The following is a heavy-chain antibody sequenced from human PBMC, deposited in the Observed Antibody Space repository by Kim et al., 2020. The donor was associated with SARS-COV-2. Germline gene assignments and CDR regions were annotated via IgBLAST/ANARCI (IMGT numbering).Heavy chain of an antibody. CDR2: IKSKTDGGTT. J-gene: IGHJ5*02. CDR1: GFTFSNAW. V-gene: IGHV3-15*01. CDR3: TTESPLHDFWSGYYFRFDP. Sequence: GGSLRLSCAASGFTFSNAWMSWVRQAPGKGLEWVGRIKSKTDGGTTDYAAPVKGRFTISRDDSKNTLYLQMNSLKTEDTAVYYCTTESPLHDFWSGYYFRFDPWGQGTLVTVSS. D-gene: IGHD3-3*01.